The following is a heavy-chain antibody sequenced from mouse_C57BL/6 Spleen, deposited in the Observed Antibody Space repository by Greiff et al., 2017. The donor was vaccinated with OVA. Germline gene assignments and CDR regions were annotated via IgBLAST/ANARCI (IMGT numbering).Heavy chain of an antibody. Sequence: VQLQQSGPGLVQPSQSLSITCTVSGFSLTSYGVHWVRQSPGKGLEWLGVIWSGGSTDYNAAFISRLSISKDNSKSQVFFKMNSLQADDTAIYYCARDDGYLYAMDYWGQGTSVTVSS. CDR3: ARDDGYLYAMDY. J-gene: IGHJ4*01. D-gene: IGHD2-3*01. CDR1: GFSLTSYG. CDR2: IWSGGST. V-gene: IGHV2-2*01.